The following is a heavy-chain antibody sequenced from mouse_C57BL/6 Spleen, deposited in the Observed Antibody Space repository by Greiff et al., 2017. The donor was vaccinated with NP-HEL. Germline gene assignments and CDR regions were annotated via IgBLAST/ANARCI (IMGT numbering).Heavy chain of an antibody. Sequence: QVQLQQPGAELVMPGASVKLSCKASGYTFTSYWMHWVKQRPGQGLEWIGEIAPSDSSTNYNQKFKGKSTLTVDKSSSTAYMQLSSLTSEDSAVYYCARGYDYDWFAYWGQGTLVTVSA. D-gene: IGHD2-4*01. V-gene: IGHV1-69*01. J-gene: IGHJ3*01. CDR3: ARGYDYDWFAY. CDR1: GYTFTSYW. CDR2: IAPSDSST.